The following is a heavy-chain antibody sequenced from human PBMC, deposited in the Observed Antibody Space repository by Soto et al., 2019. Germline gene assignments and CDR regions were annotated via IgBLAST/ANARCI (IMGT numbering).Heavy chain of an antibody. CDR2: ISAYNGNT. V-gene: IGHV1-18*01. J-gene: IGHJ4*02. Sequence: ASVKVSCKASGYTFTSYGISWVRQAPGQGLEWMGWISAYNGNTNYAQKLQGRVTMTTDTSTSTAYMELRSLRSDDTAVYYCARDPKYYYGSGSSRFDYWGQGTLVTVSS. CDR1: GYTFTSYG. CDR3: ARDPKYYYGSGSSRFDY. D-gene: IGHD3-10*01.